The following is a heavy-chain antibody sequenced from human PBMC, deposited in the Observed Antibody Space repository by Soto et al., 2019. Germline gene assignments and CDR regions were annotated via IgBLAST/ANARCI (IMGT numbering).Heavy chain of an antibody. CDR3: AKIDKFHPQSSGWANCFDY. CDR1: GFTFSNYG. J-gene: IGHJ4*02. D-gene: IGHD6-19*01. Sequence: EVQLLESGGGLVQPGGSLRLSCAASGFTFSNYGMTWVRQAPGKGLEWVSGMSRDGGATDYTASVLGRFTISRDISKSTLYLHMNSLRSADTAVYHCAKIDKFHPQSSGWANCFDYWGQGTLVTVSS. V-gene: IGHV3-23*01. CDR2: MSRDGGAT.